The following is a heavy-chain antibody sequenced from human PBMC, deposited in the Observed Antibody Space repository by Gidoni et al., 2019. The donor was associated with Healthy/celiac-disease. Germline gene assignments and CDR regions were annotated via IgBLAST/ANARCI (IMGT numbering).Heavy chain of an antibody. Sequence: QVQLVESGGGVVQPGRSLRLSCAASGFTFISYGMHWVRQAPGKGLEWVAVIWYDGSNKYYADSVKGRFTISRDNSKNTLYLQMNSLRAEDTAVYYCARDGGLAYCGGDCYSVSDAFDIWGQGTMVTVSS. V-gene: IGHV3-33*01. CDR3: ARDGGLAYCGGDCYSVSDAFDI. CDR2: IWYDGSNK. J-gene: IGHJ3*02. D-gene: IGHD2-21*02. CDR1: GFTFISYG.